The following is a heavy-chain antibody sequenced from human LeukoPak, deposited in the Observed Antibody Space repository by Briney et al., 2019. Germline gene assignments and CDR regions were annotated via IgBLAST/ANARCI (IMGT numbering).Heavy chain of an antibody. CDR2: ISGSGGST. CDR3: AKVGPPSYIVVVPAAIEDI. D-gene: IGHD2-2*01. V-gene: IGHV3-23*01. J-gene: IGHJ3*02. CDR1: GFTFSSYA. Sequence: GGSLRLSCAASGFTFSSYAMSWVRQAPGKGLEWVSAISGSGGSTYYADSVKGRFTISRDNSKNTLYLQMNSLRAEDTAVYYCAKVGPPSYIVVVPAAIEDIWGQGTMVTVSS.